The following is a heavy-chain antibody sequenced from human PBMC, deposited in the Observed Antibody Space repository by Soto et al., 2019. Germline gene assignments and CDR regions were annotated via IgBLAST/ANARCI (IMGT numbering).Heavy chain of an antibody. CDR2: INAGNGNT. J-gene: IGHJ4*02. CDR1: GYTFTSYA. Sequence: ASVKVSCKASGYTFTSYAMHWVRQAPGQRLEWMGWINAGNGNTKYSQKFQGRVTITRDTTASTAYMELSSLRSEDTAVYYCARDRDDYGDSYFDYWGQGTLVTVSS. CDR3: ARDRDDYGDSYFDY. D-gene: IGHD4-17*01. V-gene: IGHV1-3*01.